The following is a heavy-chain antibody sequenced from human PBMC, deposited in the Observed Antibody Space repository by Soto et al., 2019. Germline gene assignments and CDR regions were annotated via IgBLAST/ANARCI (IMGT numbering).Heavy chain of an antibody. D-gene: IGHD5-12*01. CDR3: ARDRGYSGYDYRGWYFDL. CDR1: GGTFSSYA. V-gene: IGHV1-69*13. CDR2: IIPIFGTA. J-gene: IGHJ2*01. Sequence: GASVKVSCKASGGTFSSYAISWVRQAPGQGLEWMGGIIPIFGTANYAQKFQGRVTITADESTSTAYMELSSLRSEDTAVYYCARDRGYSGYDYRGWYFDLWGRGTLVTVS.